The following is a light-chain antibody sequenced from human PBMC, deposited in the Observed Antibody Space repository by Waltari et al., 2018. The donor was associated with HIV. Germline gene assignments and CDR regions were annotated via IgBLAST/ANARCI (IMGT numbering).Light chain of an antibody. J-gene: IGLJ1*01. CDR2: EDN. V-gene: IGLV6-57*03. CDR3: QSYDSTNPCI. Sequence: NFILTQPHSVSESPGTTVTISCARSSGGIASTSVQWYPQRPGRAPTPVIYEDNQRPSGVPDRFSGAIDSSSNSASLTIYDLKTEDEADYYCQSYDSTNPCIFGTGTRVTVL. CDR1: SGGIASTS.